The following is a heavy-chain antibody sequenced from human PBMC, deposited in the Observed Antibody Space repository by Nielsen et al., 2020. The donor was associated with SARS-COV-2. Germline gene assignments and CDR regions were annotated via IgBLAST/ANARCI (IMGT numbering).Heavy chain of an antibody. J-gene: IGHJ4*02. Sequence: GESLRLSCAASGFTFSTSWMTWVRQAPGKGLEWVAAIKADGSKIFYVDSVKGRLTLSRDNAKNLVYLQMNSLRPEDTAVYYCASGVDYLDFWGQGTLVTVSS. D-gene: IGHD2-8*01. CDR3: ASGVDYLDF. CDR1: GFTFSTSW. CDR2: IKADGSKI. V-gene: IGHV3-7*01.